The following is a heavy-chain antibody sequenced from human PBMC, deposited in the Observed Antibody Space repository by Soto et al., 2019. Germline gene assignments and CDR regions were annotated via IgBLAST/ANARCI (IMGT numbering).Heavy chain of an antibody. J-gene: IGHJ4*02. Sequence: SVKVSCKASGGTFSSYAISWVRQAPGQGLEWMGGIIPIFGTANYAQKFQGRVTITADKSTSTAYMELSSLRSEDTAVYYCARGMYNWNYPFDYWGQGTLVTVSS. V-gene: IGHV1-69*06. CDR2: IIPIFGTA. D-gene: IGHD1-7*01. CDR3: ARGMYNWNYPFDY. CDR1: GGTFSSYA.